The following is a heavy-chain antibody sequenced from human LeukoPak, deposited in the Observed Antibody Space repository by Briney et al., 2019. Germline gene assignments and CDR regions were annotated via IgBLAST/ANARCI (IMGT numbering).Heavy chain of an antibody. D-gene: IGHD2-15*01. CDR1: GGSISTSSYY. Sequence: SETLSLTCTVSGGSISTSSYYWGWVRQPPGKGLEWIGYIYYSGSTHYNPSLKSRVTISVDTSKNQFSLKLSSVTAADTAVYYCARSVEGYCSGDNCFSYSYYMDVWGKGTTVTVSS. CDR2: IYYSGST. CDR3: ARSVEGYCSGDNCFSYSYYMDV. V-gene: IGHV4-61*05. J-gene: IGHJ6*03.